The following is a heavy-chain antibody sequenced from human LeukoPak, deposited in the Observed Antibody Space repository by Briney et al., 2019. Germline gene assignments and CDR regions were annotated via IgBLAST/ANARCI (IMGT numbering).Heavy chain of an antibody. CDR1: VYTFTSYD. J-gene: IGHJ4*02. Sequence: GASVKVSFKASVYTFTSYDINWVRQATGQGLEWMGRMNPNSGNTGYAQKLQGRVTMTSNTSIRTAYIELNSLRSEDTAVFYCARGLAVPVAGDDYWGQGTLLPLSS. V-gene: IGHV1-8*01. CDR3: ARGLAVPVAGDDY. CDR2: MNPNSGNT. D-gene: IGHD6-19*01.